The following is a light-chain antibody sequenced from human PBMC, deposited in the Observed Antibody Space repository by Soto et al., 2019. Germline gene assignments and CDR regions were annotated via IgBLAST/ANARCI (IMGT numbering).Light chain of an antibody. CDR3: KSYAGSNTYV. V-gene: IGLV2-8*01. CDR2: EVV. J-gene: IGLJ1*01. Sequence: QSALTQPPSASGSPGQSVTISCTGTKHDIGVYDFVSWYQHHPGKAPRLIIYEVVQRPSGVPDRFSGSKSGNTGSLTVSGLQAADEADYFCKSYAGSNTYVFGSGTKVTVL. CDR1: KHDIGVYDF.